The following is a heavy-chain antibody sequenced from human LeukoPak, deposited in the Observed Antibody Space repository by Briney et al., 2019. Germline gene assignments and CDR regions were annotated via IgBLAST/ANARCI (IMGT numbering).Heavy chain of an antibody. CDR1: GGSISSDHYY. D-gene: IGHD3-22*01. Sequence: SETLSLTCTASGGSISSDHYYWNWIRQPAGKGLEWIGRIYTGGSTNYNPSLKSRVTTSIDTSKKQFSLKLSSVTAADTAVYYCARDSFDGSGYRPFDFWGQGTLVTVSS. CDR2: IYTGGST. J-gene: IGHJ4*02. CDR3: ARDSFDGSGYRPFDF. V-gene: IGHV4-61*02.